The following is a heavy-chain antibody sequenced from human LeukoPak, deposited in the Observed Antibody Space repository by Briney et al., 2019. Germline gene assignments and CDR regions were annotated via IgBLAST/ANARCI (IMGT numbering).Heavy chain of an antibody. CDR3: ARGQQREPTSHDY. J-gene: IGHJ4*02. CDR1: GSTFSSYA. V-gene: IGHV1-69*13. Sequence: SVKVSCKASGSTFSSYAISWVRQAPGQGLEWMGGIIPIFGTANYAQKFQGRVTITADESTSTAYMELSSLRSEDTAVYYCARGQQREPTSHDYWGQGTLVTVSS. CDR2: IIPIFGTA. D-gene: IGHD6-25*01.